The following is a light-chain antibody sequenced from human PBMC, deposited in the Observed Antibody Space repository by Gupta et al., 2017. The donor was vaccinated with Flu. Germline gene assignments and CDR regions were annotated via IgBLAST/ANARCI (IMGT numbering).Light chain of an antibody. CDR1: SRDIGGNNY. J-gene: IGLJ1*01. V-gene: IGLV2-8*01. Sequence: QSALTQPPSASGSPEQSVAISCTGTSRDIGGNNYVSWYQQHPGKAPKLMIYEVNKRPSGVPDRFSGSKSGNTASLTVSGLQAEDEADYYCCSYGINDVFGTGTKVTVL. CDR3: CSYGINDV. CDR2: EVN.